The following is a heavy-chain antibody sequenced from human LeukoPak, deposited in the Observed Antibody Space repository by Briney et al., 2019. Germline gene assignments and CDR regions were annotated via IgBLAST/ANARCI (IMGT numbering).Heavy chain of an antibody. J-gene: IGHJ4*02. CDR3: AKDGGYFDY. V-gene: IGHV3-23*01. D-gene: IGHD3-16*01. CDR1: GFTLSSYA. Sequence: GRSLRLSCAASGFTLSSYAMSWVRQPPGKGLEWGSGISGSVSRTYYADSVKGRFTISRDNSKNTLYLQMNSLRAEDTAVYYCAKDGGYFDYWGQGTLVTVSS. CDR2: ISGSVSRT.